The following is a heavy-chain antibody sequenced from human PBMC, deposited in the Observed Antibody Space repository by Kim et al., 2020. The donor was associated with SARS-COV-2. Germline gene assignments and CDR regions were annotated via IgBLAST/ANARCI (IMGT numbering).Heavy chain of an antibody. J-gene: IGHJ4*02. D-gene: IGHD5-12*01. CDR3: VKGAWLDY. V-gene: IGHV3-23*01. CDR2: IKRPDDSA. CDR1: GFSFGTFD. Sequence: GGSLRLSCVASGFSFGTFDMSWVRQAPGKGLEWVSVIKRPDDSAYYAESVKGRFTVSRDSARNTLYLQMNSLRVDDTAVYYCVKGAWLDYWGPGTLVTASS.